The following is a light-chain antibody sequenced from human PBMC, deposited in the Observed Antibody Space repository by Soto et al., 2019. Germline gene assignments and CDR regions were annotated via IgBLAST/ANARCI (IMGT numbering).Light chain of an antibody. CDR1: QSVSRY. V-gene: IGKV3-11*01. CDR3: QQRSSWPGT. CDR2: DAS. J-gene: IGKJ3*01. Sequence: EIVLTQSPATLSLSPGERATLSCRASQSVSRYLAWYQQRPGQPPRLLISDASNRATGIPARFSGSGSGTDFTLTINSVEPADFAVYYCQQRSSWPGTFVPGTRVDIK.